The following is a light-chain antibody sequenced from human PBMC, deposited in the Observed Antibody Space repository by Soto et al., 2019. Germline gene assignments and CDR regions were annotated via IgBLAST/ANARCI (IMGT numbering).Light chain of an antibody. V-gene: IGLV1-40*01. J-gene: IGLJ2*01. CDR3: QSYDTGLTGHVL. Sequence: QSVLTRPPSVSGAPGQRVAISCSGNSSNIGAGFDVHWYQQLPGAAPKLLIYASTNRPSGVPDRFSGSKSDTSASLAITGLQIDDEADYYCQSYDTGLTGHVLFGGGTKLTVL. CDR1: SSNIGAGFD. CDR2: AST.